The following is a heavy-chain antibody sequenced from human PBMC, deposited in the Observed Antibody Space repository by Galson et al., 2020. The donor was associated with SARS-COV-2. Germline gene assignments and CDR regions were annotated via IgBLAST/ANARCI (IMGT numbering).Heavy chain of an antibody. CDR3: AKDSEAATVYYFDY. CDR1: GFTFSSYA. CDR2: IIGSGGRT. Sequence: GGSLRLSCAASGFTFSSYAMSWVRQAPGKGLEWVSGIIGSGGRTFYADSVKGRFTISRDNSKNTLYLQMNSLRVEDTAVFYCAKDSEAATVYYFDYWGQGTLVTVSS. J-gene: IGHJ4*02. V-gene: IGHV3-23*01. D-gene: IGHD2-15*01.